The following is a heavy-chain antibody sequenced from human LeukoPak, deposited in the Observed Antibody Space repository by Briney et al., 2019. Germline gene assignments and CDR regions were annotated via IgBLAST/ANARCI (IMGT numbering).Heavy chain of an antibody. CDR3: ARVALVIDYYYYYYMDV. CDR2: INPDGSTT. D-gene: IGHD5-18*01. V-gene: IGHV3-74*01. J-gene: IGHJ6*03. Sequence: GGSLRLSCAASGFSISTYWIHWVRQAPGKGLVWVSRINPDGSTTYYADSVKGRFTISRDNAKNSLYLQMNSLRAEDTAVYYCARVALVIDYYYYYYMDVWGKGTTVTVSS. CDR1: GFSISTYW.